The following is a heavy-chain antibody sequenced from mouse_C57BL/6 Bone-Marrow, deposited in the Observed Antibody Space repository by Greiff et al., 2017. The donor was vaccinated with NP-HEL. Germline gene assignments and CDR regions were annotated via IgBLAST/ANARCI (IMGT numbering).Heavy chain of an antibody. J-gene: IGHJ4*01. V-gene: IGHV5-6*01. CDR2: ISTGGSYT. Sequence: DVLLVESGGDLVKPGGSLKLSCAASGFTFSSYGMSWVRQTPDKRLEWVATISTGGSYTYYPDSVKGRSTISRANAKNTQYLQMSSLKSEDTAMYYCARRPYYYYDSFYAVGYWGQGTSVTVSS. D-gene: IGHD1-1*01. CDR1: GFTFSSYG. CDR3: ARRPYYYYDSFYAVGY.